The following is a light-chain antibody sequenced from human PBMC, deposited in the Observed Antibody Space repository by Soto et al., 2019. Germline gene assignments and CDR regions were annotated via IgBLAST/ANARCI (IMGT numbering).Light chain of an antibody. Sequence: EIVLTQSPATLSLSPGERATLSCRASQSVSSYLAWYQQKPGQAPRLLIYDASNRATGIPARFSGSGSGTDFTLTISSLEPEDIAVYYCLQRSNWPFTFGGGTKMEI. J-gene: IGKJ4*01. CDR3: LQRSNWPFT. CDR1: QSVSSY. V-gene: IGKV3-11*01. CDR2: DAS.